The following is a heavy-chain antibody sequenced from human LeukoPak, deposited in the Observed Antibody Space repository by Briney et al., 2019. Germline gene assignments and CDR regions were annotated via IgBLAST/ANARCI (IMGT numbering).Heavy chain of an antibody. V-gene: IGHV1-69*04. Sequence: SVKVSCNASGGTFSSYTISWVRQAPGQGLEWMGRIIPILGIANYAQKFQGRVTITADKSTSTAYMELSSLRSEDTAVYYCARDGVVWGYYMDVWGKGTTVTVSS. CDR3: ARDGVVWGYYMDV. J-gene: IGHJ6*03. D-gene: IGHD3-16*01. CDR1: GGTFSSYT. CDR2: IIPILGIA.